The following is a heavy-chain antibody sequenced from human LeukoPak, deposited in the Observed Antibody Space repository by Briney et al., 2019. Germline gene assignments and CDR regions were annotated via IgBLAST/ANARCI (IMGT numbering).Heavy chain of an antibody. CDR3: ARGTYYDSSGLFDY. J-gene: IGHJ4*02. D-gene: IGHD3-22*01. CDR1: GYSSTNYG. CDR2: IHIYRGNT. V-gene: IGHV1-18*01. Sequence: ASVKVSCKASGYSSTNYGISWVRQAPGQGLEWMGWIHIYRGNTNYAQKFQGRVTMTTDTSTSTAYMELRSLRSDDTAVYYCARGTYYDSSGLFDYWGQGTLVTVSS.